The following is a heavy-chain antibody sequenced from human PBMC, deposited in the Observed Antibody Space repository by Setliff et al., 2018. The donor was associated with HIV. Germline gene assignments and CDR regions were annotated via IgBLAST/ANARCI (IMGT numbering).Heavy chain of an antibody. D-gene: IGHD6-19*01. CDR3: ARDRSSGWSKDWFDT. CDR2: IYISGST. V-gene: IGHV4-4*07. CDR1: GGSISSYY. J-gene: IGHJ5*02. Sequence: SETLSLTCTVSGGSISSYYWSWIRQPAGKGLEWIGHIYISGSTNYNPSFSSRVTMSVDTSKNQFSLRLTSVTAADTAMYHCARDRSSGWSKDWFDTWGQGILVTVSS.